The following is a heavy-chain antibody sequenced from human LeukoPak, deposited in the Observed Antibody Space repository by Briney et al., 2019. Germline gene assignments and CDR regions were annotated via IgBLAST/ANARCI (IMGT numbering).Heavy chain of an antibody. V-gene: IGHV1-69*05. CDR3: ARDTWEMATGRIEYFDY. Sequence: ASVKVSCKAPGGTFSSYAISWVRQAPGQGLEWMGRIIPIFGTANYAQKFQGRVTITTDESTSTAYMELSSLRSEDTAVYYCARDTWEMATGRIEYFDYWGQGTLVTVSS. CDR1: GGTFSSYA. CDR2: IIPIFGTA. D-gene: IGHD5-24*01. J-gene: IGHJ4*02.